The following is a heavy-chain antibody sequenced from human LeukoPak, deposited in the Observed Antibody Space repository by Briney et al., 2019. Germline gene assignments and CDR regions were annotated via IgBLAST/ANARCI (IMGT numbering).Heavy chain of an antibody. CDR3: ARQPRQYSGSYPGIFDY. J-gene: IGHJ4*02. CDR2: IYYSGST. D-gene: IGHD1-26*01. CDR1: GGSISSGGYY. V-gene: IGHV4-31*03. Sequence: ASETLSLTCTVSGGSISSGGYYWSWIRQHPGKGLEWIGYIYYSGSTYYNPSLKSRVTISVDTSKNQFSLKLSSVTAADTAVYYCARQPRQYSGSYPGIFDYWGQGTLVTVSS.